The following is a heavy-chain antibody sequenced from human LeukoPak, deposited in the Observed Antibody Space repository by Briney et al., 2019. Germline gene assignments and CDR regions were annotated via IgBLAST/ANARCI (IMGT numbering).Heavy chain of an antibody. V-gene: IGHV4-59*01. J-gene: IGHJ6*02. CDR1: GGSFSGYY. CDR2: IYYRGST. Sequence: SETLSLTCAVYGGSFSGYYWSWIRQPPGKGLEWIGYIYYRGSTNYNPSLKSRVTISVDTSKNQFSLKLSSVTAADTAVYYCARDVYSSGWYRYGMDVWGQGTTVTVSS. D-gene: IGHD6-19*01. CDR3: ARDVYSSGWYRYGMDV.